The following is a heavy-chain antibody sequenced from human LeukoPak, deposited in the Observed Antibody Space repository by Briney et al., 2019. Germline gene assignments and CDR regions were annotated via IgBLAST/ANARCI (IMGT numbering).Heavy chain of an antibody. CDR1: RFTFSNYG. J-gene: IGHJ6*03. CDR2: IRYDGTKN. V-gene: IGHV3-30*02. D-gene: IGHD3-10*01. Sequence: PGGSLRLSCRASRFTFSNYGMHWVRQAPGKGLEWVAFIRYDGTKNYYADSVRGRFTISRDNSKNTLYLQMNSLKTEDTAVYYCAKGVYDSGSSSYYYYIDVWGKGTTVTISS. CDR3: AKGVYDSGSSSYYYYIDV.